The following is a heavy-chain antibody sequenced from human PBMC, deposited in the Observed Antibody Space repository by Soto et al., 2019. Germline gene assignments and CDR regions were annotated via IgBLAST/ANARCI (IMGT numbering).Heavy chain of an antibody. CDR3: ANQGYYGKGSDAWGEFKY. D-gene: IGHD3-10*01. CDR2: ISGSGATT. Sequence: EVQLLESGGGLVQPGGSLRLSCAASGFTFANYAMSWVRQAPGTGLEWVSAISGSGATTHYADSVKVRFTVSRANSKNTLYLQMNRLRAEDAAVYYCANQGYYGKGSDAWGEFKYWGQGTLVTVSA. J-gene: IGHJ4*02. CDR1: GFTFANYA. V-gene: IGHV3-23*01.